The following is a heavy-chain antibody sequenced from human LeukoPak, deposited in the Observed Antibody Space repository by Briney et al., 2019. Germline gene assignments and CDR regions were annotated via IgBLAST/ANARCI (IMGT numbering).Heavy chain of an antibody. CDR3: ARGSTAAAPGWVY. CDR1: GFSFTDYA. V-gene: IGHV3-23*01. D-gene: IGHD6-19*01. CDR2: VSGHGDTT. J-gene: IGHJ4*01. Sequence: GGSLRLSCAAAGFSFTDYAMSWARQPPGKGLEWVSAVSGHGDTTDYVDSVKGRFTISRDNSRNTVHLQIDSLRIEDTGVYYCARGSTAAAPGWVYWGHGTLVTVSS.